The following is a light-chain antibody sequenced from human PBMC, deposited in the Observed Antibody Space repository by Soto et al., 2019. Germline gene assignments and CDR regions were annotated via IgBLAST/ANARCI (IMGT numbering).Light chain of an antibody. CDR1: QGISNY. V-gene: IGKV1-27*01. CDR3: QKYNSAPLT. CDR2: AAS. Sequence: DIQMTQSPSSLSASVGDRVTITCRASQGISNYLAWYQQKPGKVPKLLIYAASTLQSGVASRFSASGSGTDFTLTISCLLPEDVATYYCQKYNSAPLTVGPGTKLDI. J-gene: IGKJ3*01.